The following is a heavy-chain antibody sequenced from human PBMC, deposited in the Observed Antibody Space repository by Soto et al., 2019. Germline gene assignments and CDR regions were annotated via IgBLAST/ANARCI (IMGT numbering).Heavy chain of an antibody. V-gene: IGHV2-5*01. CDR1: GFSLTTSGAG. Sequence: QITLKESGPTLVKPTQTLTLTCTYSGFSLTTSGAGVGWIRQPPGKALEWLALISWKDDKRYNPGLESRLTITKDTSKYQVILIQTNMDPVDTATYFCAHTYGGNYHRWYFDSWGQGTLVTVSS. CDR2: ISWKDDK. CDR3: AHTYGGNYHRWYFDS. J-gene: IGHJ4*02. D-gene: IGHD4-17*01.